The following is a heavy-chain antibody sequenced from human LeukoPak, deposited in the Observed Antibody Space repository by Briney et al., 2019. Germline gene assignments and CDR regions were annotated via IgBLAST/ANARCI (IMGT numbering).Heavy chain of an antibody. CDR1: GGTFSSYA. Sequence: SVKVSCKASGGTFSSYAISWVRQAPGQGLEWMGGIIPIFGTANYAQKFQGRVTITTDESTSTAYMELSSLRSEDTAVYYCASVYDFWSGYYMDVWGKGTMVTVSS. D-gene: IGHD3-3*01. CDR3: ASVYDFWSGYYMDV. CDR2: IIPIFGTA. J-gene: IGHJ6*03. V-gene: IGHV1-69*05.